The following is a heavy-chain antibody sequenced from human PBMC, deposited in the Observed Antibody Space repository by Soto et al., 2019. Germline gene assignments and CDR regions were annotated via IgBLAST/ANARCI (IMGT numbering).Heavy chain of an antibody. CDR3: ATRTDYYYGSGSLGGMDV. CDR1: GGSISSGSYY. Sequence: QVQLQESGPGLVKPSQTLSLTCTVSGGSISSGSYYWSWIRQLPGKGLEWIGYIYYSRSTYYNPSHKSRVTISADTAKNQFSLKLNSVTDEYTAVYYCATRTDYYYGSGSLGGMDVWGQVTTVTVS. D-gene: IGHD3-10*01. V-gene: IGHV4-31*03. J-gene: IGHJ6*02. CDR2: IYYSRST.